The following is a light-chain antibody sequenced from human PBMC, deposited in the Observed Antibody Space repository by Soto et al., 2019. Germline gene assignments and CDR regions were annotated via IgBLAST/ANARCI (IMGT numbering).Light chain of an antibody. V-gene: IGKV1-39*01. CDR3: QQSDSTRLP. Sequence: DIQMTQSPSSLSASVGDRVTITCRASQSISNYLNWYQQKPGTAPKLLIYAASRLQSGVPSRFSGSVYGTDFTLIISSLQPEDFAAYYCQQSDSTRLPLGGGTKVAIK. CDR1: QSISNY. J-gene: IGKJ4*01. CDR2: AAS.